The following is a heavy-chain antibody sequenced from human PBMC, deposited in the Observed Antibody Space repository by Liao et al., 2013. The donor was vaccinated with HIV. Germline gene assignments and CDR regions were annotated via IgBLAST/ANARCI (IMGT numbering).Heavy chain of an antibody. CDR2: IYYSGST. V-gene: IGHV4-39*07. CDR3: ARGRRGLNWGXLRN. CDR1: GGSISSTSYY. D-gene: IGHD7-27*01. Sequence: QLQLQESGPGLVKPSETLSLTCTVSGGSISSTSYYWGWIRQPPGKGLEYIGSIYYSGSTSYNPSLKSRVTISVDTSKNQFSLRLSSVTAADTAVYYCARGRRGLNWGXLRNWGQGTLVTVSS. J-gene: IGHJ4*02.